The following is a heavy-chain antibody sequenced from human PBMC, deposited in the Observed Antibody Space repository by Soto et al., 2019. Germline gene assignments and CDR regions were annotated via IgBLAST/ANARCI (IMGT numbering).Heavy chain of an antibody. CDR2: ISWNSGSI. Sequence: EVQLVESGGGLVQPGRSLRLSCAASGFTFDDYAMHWVRQAPGKGLEWVSGISWNSGSIGYADSVKGRFTISRDNAENSLYLQMNSLRAEDTAVYYCARDTGRNYAYTYYYYYGMDVRGQGTTVTVSS. CDR1: GFTFDDYA. D-gene: IGHD4-4*01. CDR3: ARDTGRNYAYTYYYYYGMDV. J-gene: IGHJ6*02. V-gene: IGHV3-9*01.